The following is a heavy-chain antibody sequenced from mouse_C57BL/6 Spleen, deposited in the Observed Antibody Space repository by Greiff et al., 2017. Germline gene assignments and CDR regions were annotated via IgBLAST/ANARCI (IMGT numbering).Heavy chain of an antibody. J-gene: IGHJ1*03. D-gene: IGHD2-3*01. Sequence: VQLQQSGAELVRPGASVTLSCTASGYTFTDYEMHWVKQTPVHGLEWIGAIDPETGGTAYNQKFKGKAILTADKSSSTAYMEIRSLTSEDSAVYYCARYLYASYFMDVWGTGTTVTVSS. CDR1: GYTFTDYE. CDR3: ARYLYASYFMDV. V-gene: IGHV1-15*01. CDR2: IDPETGGT.